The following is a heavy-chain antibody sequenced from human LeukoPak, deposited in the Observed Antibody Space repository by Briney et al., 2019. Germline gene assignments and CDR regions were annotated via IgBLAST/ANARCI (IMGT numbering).Heavy chain of an antibody. D-gene: IGHD6-19*01. CDR3: ASVYSSGWKKYFQH. V-gene: IGHV3-53*01. J-gene: IGHJ1*01. Sequence: GGSLRLSCEVSGLTVSSNYMSWVRQAPGKGLEWVSIIYSSGSTYYADSVKGRFTISRDHSKNTLYLQMNSLRAEDTAVYYCASVYSSGWKKYFQHWGQGTLVTVSS. CDR1: GLTVSSNY. CDR2: IYSSGST.